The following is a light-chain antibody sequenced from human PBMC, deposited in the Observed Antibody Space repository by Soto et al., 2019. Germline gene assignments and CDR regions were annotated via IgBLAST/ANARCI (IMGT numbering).Light chain of an antibody. J-gene: IGKJ5*01. CDR1: QGISSA. Sequence: AIHLTQSPSSLSASVGDRVTITCRASQGISSALAWYQHKPGRPPRVLIYDASSLQSGVPSRFSGSESGTECTLTISSLQPEDSATYYCQQLKSYPFTFGQGTRLEIK. CDR3: QQLKSYPFT. V-gene: IGKV1-13*02. CDR2: DAS.